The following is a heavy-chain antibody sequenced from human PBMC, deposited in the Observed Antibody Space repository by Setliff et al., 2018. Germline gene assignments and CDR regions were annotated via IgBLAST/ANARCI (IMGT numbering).Heavy chain of an antibody. V-gene: IGHV3-74*01. CDR1: GLTTTHYY. CDR3: AKTRGSNWNFFYYMDV. D-gene: IGHD1-1*01. J-gene: IGHJ6*03. CDR2: IDRDGSAT. Sequence: GGSLRLSCAASGLTTTHYYMDWVRQAPGKGLMWVSRIDRDGSATSHANSVKGRFAISRDNAKNTLYLQMNNLRPEDTAVYYCAKTRGSNWNFFYYMDVWGKGTTVTVSS.